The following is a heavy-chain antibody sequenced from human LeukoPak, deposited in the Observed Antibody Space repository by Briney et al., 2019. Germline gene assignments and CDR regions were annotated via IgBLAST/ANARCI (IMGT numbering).Heavy chain of an antibody. V-gene: IGHV5-51*01. Sequence: GESLKISCKISGYKLTNNWIGWVRQVPGKGLEWMGLIYPGYSDAKYSLSFQGQVTLSVDASISTAYLQLSDLRASDTAIYYCVRFALTSSLDHWGQGTLVTVSS. D-gene: IGHD6-13*01. CDR1: GYKLTNNW. CDR3: VRFALTSSLDH. J-gene: IGHJ5*02. CDR2: IYPGYSDA.